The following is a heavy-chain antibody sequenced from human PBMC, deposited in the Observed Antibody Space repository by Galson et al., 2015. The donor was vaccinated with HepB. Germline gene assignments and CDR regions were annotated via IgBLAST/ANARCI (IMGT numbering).Heavy chain of an antibody. CDR1: GFTFSSYS. CDR3: ARGIEWELHPASDY. Sequence: SLRLSCAASGFTFSSYSMNWVRQAPGKGLEWVSSISSSSSYIYYADSVKGRFTISRDSAKNSLYLQMNSLRAEDTAVYYCARGIEWELHPASDYWGQGTLVTVSS. J-gene: IGHJ4*02. D-gene: IGHD1-26*01. CDR2: ISSSSSYI. V-gene: IGHV3-21*01.